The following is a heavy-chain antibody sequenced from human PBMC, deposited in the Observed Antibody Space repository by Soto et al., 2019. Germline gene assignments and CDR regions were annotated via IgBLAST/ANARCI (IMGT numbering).Heavy chain of an antibody. J-gene: IGHJ6*02. D-gene: IGHD1-26*01. CDR3: AKDLIRRSGSYYDAYYYYYGMDG. CDR2: FSWDGGST. Sequence: GGSLRLSCAASGFTFDDYTMHWVRQAPGKGLEWVSLFSWDGGSTYYADSVKGRFTISRDNSKNSLYLQMNSLRTEDTALYYCAKDLIRRSGSYYDAYYYYYGMDGWGQGTTVTVAS. CDR1: GFTFDDYT. V-gene: IGHV3-43*01.